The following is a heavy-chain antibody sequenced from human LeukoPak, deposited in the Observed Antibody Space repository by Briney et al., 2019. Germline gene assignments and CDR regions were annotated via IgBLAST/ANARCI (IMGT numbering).Heavy chain of an antibody. CDR1: GYTFTGYY. D-gene: IGHD6-13*01. V-gene: IGHV1-2*02. CDR3: ARGEYSSSWYVSTLYYYYYMDV. CDR2: INPHSGGT. Sequence: GASVKVSCKASGYTFTGYYIHWVRQAPGQGLEWMGWINPHSGGTNYAQKFQGGVTMTRDTSITTAYMELSSLRSEDTAVYYCARGEYSSSWYVSTLYYYYYMDVWGKGTTVTVSS. J-gene: IGHJ6*03.